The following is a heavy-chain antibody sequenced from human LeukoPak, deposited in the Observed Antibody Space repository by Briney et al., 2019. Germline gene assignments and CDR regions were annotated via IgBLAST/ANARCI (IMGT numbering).Heavy chain of an antibody. CDR2: IYSGGST. D-gene: IGHD3-10*01. J-gene: IGHJ6*03. CDR1: GFTVSSNY. CDR3: ASGSGSYRTPYYYMDV. V-gene: IGHV3-53*01. Sequence: GGSLRLSCAASGFTVSSNYMSWVRQAPGKGLEWVSVIYSGGSTYYADSVKGRFTISRDNSKNTLYLQMNSLRAEDTAVYYCASGSGSYRTPYYYMDVWGAGTTVTVSS.